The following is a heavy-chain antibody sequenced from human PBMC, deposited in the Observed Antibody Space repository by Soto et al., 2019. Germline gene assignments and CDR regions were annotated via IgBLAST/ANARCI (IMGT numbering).Heavy chain of an antibody. CDR2: IYYSGST. V-gene: IGHV4-61*01. CDR1: GGSVSSGSYY. J-gene: IGHJ5*02. CDR3: ARVPTGDWWFAP. Sequence: SETLSLTCTVSGGSVSSGSYYWSWIRQPPGKGLEWIGYIYYSGSTNYNPSLKSRVTISVDTSKNQFSLKLSSVTAADTAVYYCARVPTGDWWFAPWGQGTLVPVSS. D-gene: IGHD1-1*01.